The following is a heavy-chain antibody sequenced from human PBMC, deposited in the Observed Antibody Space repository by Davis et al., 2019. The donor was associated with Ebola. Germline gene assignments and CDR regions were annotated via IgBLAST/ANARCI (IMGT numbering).Heavy chain of an antibody. CDR2: ISYDGSNK. Sequence: GESLKISCAASGFTFSSYAMHWVRQAPGKGLEWVAVISYDGSNKYYADSVKGRFTISRDNSKNTLYLQMNSLRAEDTAVYYCAKGISRAHSSGWYYFDYWGQGTLVTVSS. J-gene: IGHJ4*02. CDR1: GFTFSSYA. CDR3: AKGISRAHSSGWYYFDY. D-gene: IGHD6-19*01. V-gene: IGHV3-30-3*01.